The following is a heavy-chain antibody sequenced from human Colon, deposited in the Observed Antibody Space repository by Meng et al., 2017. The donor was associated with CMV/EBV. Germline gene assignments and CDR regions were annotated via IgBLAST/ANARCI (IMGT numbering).Heavy chain of an antibody. CDR2: IKQDGSEK. J-gene: IGHJ4*02. D-gene: IGHD6-13*01. Sequence: GESLKISCTASGFSFNNNWMHWVRQAPGKGLEWVANIKQDGSEKYYVDSVKGRFTISRDNAKNSVSLQMNGLRAEDTAVYYCARPARGSTNYYWGQGTLVTVSS. CDR3: ARPARGSTNYY. CDR1: GFSFNNNW. V-gene: IGHV3-7*01.